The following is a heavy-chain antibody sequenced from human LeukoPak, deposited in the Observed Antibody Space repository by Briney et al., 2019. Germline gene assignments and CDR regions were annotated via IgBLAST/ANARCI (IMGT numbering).Heavy chain of an antibody. CDR2: INPSGGST. J-gene: IGHJ5*02. Sequence: GPSVKPSCTASGYTLTSYNMHWVRQAPGQGLEWMGIINPSGGSTSYAQKFQSRVTMTRDTSRSTVYMALSSLRSEDTAVYYWARESGYDNNWVEPWGQGILVTVSS. V-gene: IGHV1-46*01. CDR3: ARESGYDNNWVEP. CDR1: GYTLTSYN. D-gene: IGHD5-12*01.